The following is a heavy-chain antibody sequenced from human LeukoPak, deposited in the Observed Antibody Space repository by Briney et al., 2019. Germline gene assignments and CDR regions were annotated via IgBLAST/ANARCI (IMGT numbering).Heavy chain of an antibody. V-gene: IGHV4-4*07. J-gene: IGHJ6*02. CDR2: IYTSGST. D-gene: IGHD4-11*01. CDR1: GGSLSSYY. CDR3: ARERDYSNAYVMDV. Sequence: SETLSLICTVSGGSLSSYYWSWIRQPAGKGLEWIGRIYTSGSTDYNPSLKSRVTMSLDTSKNQFSLNLSSVTAADTAVYYCARERDYSNAYVMDVWGQGTTVTVSS.